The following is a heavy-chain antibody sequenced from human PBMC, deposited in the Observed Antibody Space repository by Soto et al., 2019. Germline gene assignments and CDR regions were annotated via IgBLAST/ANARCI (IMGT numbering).Heavy chain of an antibody. CDR1: GFTFSSYG. CDR3: AKDHRGSLKAAAGKGWFDP. D-gene: IGHD6-13*01. Sequence: QVQLVESGGGVVQPGRSLRLSCAASGFTFSSYGMHWVRQAPGKGLEWVAVISYDGSNKYYADSVKGRFTISRDNSKNTLYLQMNSLRAEDTAVYYCAKDHRGSLKAAAGKGWFDPWGQGTLVTVSS. CDR2: ISYDGSNK. J-gene: IGHJ5*02. V-gene: IGHV3-30*18.